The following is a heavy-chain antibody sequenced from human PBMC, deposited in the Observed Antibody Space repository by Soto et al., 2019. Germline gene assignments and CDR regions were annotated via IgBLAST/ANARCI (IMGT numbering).Heavy chain of an antibody. Sequence: QVQLQESGPGLVKPSETLSLTCTVSGASVSSGNYYWSWIRQPPGKGLECIGYISYSGSTNYNPSRRSRVTISIDTSKKQCSRKLSSVTAADTAVYYCARGSGSYYAYWGQGTLVTVSS. J-gene: IGHJ4*02. CDR3: ARGSGSYYAY. D-gene: IGHD1-26*01. V-gene: IGHV4-61*01. CDR2: ISYSGST. CDR1: GASVSSGNYY.